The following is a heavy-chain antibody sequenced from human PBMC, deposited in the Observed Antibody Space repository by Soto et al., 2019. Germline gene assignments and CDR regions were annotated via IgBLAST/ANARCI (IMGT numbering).Heavy chain of an antibody. Sequence: GESLKISCKGSGYSFTSYWISWVRQMPGKGLEWMGRIYPSDSDTKYSPSFQGQVTISADKSISTAYLQWSSLKASDTAMYYCARRMIVVVKGSYYYYGMDVWGQGTTVTVSS. J-gene: IGHJ6*02. CDR3: ARRMIVVVKGSYYYYGMDV. CDR2: IYPSDSDT. CDR1: GYSFTSYW. V-gene: IGHV5-51*01. D-gene: IGHD3-22*01.